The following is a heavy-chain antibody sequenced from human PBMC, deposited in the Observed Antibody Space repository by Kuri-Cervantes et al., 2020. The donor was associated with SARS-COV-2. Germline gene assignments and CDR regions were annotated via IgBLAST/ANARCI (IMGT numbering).Heavy chain of an antibody. V-gene: IGHV3-30*14. D-gene: IGHD5-18*01. CDR2: ISYDGRNT. CDR3: ARAKSPNAALVPADY. J-gene: IGHJ4*02. Sequence: GESLKISCEASGFIFSDYAIDWVRQAPRKGLEWVAIISYDGRNTKFADSVKGRFTISRDNSKNTLYLQMNSLRAEDTAVYYCARAKSPNAALVPADYWGQGTLVTVSS. CDR1: GFIFSDYA.